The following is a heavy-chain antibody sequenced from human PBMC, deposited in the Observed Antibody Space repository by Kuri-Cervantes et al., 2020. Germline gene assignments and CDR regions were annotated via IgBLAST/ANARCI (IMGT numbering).Heavy chain of an antibody. CDR1: DGSVSGYY. V-gene: IGHV4-34*01. Sequence: ESLKISCAVFDGSVSGYYFSWVRQPPGKGLEWIGEISHSGSDKFNPSLKSRVTISLDTSKNQFSLRLTSVTAADTAVYYCARGLPTSYWGQGTLVTVSS. CDR2: ISHSGSD. CDR3: ARGLPTSY. J-gene: IGHJ1*01.